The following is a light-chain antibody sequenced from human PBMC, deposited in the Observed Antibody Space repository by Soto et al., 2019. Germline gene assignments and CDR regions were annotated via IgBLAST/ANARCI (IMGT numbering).Light chain of an antibody. Sequence: QSALTQPASVSGSPGQSITISCTGASTDIGRYDLVAWYQQDPGKAPKLMIYEVNKRPSRVSDRFSGSKSGNTASLTISGLQAEDEADYFCSSHAGRGSIIFGGGTKLTVL. J-gene: IGLJ2*01. CDR2: EVN. CDR1: STDIGRYDL. V-gene: IGLV2-23*02. CDR3: SSHAGRGSII.